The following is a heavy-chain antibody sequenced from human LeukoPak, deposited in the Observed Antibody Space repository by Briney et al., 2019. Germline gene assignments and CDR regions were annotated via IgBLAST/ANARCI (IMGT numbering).Heavy chain of an antibody. CDR1: GFTFSSYS. V-gene: IGHV3-48*04. D-gene: IGHD3-10*01. Sequence: PGGSLRLSCAASGFTFSSYSMNWVRQAPGKGLEWVSYISSSSSTIYYADSVKGRFTISRDNAKNSLYLQMNSLRAEDTAVYYCARATEGITMVRGVPPYYYYGMDVWGQGTTVTVSS. CDR2: ISSSSSTI. J-gene: IGHJ6*02. CDR3: ARATEGITMVRGVPPYYYYGMDV.